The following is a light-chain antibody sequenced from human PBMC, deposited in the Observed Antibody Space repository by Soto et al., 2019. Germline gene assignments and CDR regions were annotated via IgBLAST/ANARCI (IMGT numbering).Light chain of an antibody. CDR2: KAS. V-gene: IGKV1-5*03. Sequence: DIQMTQSPSTLSASVGDRVTITCRASQSINSWLAWHQQKPGKAPKLLIYKASSLESEVPSRFSGSGSGTEFTLTISSLQPDDFATYYCQQDNTYPLTFGGGTKVEIK. CDR3: QQDNTYPLT. J-gene: IGKJ4*01. CDR1: QSINSW.